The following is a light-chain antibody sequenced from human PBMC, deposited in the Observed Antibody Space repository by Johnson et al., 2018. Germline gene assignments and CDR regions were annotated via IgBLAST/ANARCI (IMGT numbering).Light chain of an antibody. CDR3: EPWDSSLSAEYV. Sequence: QSVLTQPPSVSAAPGQKVTISCSGSSSNIGNNYVSWYQQLPGTAPKLLIYDHNKRPSGIPDRFSGSKSGTSATLGITGLQTGDEADHYCEPWDSSLSAEYVFGTGTKLTVL. CDR2: DHN. J-gene: IGLJ1*01. V-gene: IGLV1-51*01. CDR1: SSNIGNNY.